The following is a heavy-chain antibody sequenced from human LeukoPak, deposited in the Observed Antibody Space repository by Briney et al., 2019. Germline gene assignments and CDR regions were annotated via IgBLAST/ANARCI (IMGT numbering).Heavy chain of an antibody. Sequence: PSETLSLTCTVSGGSISSGSYYWSWVRQAPGKGLEWVSHISGSGGSTYYADSVKGRFTISRDNSKNTLYLQMNTLRAEDTAVYHCAKSSSGFLEWFDYWGQGTLVSVSS. D-gene: IGHD3-3*01. J-gene: IGHJ4*02. CDR2: ISGSGGST. CDR3: AKSSSGFLEWFDY. CDR1: GGSISSGSYY. V-gene: IGHV3-23*01.